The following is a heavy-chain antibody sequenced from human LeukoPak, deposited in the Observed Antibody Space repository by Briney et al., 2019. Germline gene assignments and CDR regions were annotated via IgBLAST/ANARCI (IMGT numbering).Heavy chain of an antibody. CDR2: ISSSGSTI. D-gene: IGHD5-12*01. CDR1: GFTFSSYE. V-gene: IGHV3-48*03. Sequence: GGSLRLSCAASGFTFSSYEMNWVRQAPGKGLEWVSYISSSGSTIYYADSVKGRFTISRDNAKNSLYLQMNSLRADDTAVYYCARTVRLRPDYWGQGTLVTVSS. J-gene: IGHJ4*02. CDR3: ARTVRLRPDY.